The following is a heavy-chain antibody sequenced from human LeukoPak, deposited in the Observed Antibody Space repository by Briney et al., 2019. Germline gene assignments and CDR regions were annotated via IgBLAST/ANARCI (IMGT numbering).Heavy chain of an antibody. CDR2: IYSGGST. CDR3: ASSASGFRGYYDSSGYAYFDY. Sequence: GGSLRLSCAASGFTVSSNYMSWVRQAPGKGLEWVSVIYSGGSTYYADSVKGRFTISRDNSKNTLYLQMNSLRAEDTAVYYCASSASGFRGYYDSSGYAYFDYWGQGTLVTVSS. J-gene: IGHJ4*02. V-gene: IGHV3-53*01. CDR1: GFTVSSNY. D-gene: IGHD3-22*01.